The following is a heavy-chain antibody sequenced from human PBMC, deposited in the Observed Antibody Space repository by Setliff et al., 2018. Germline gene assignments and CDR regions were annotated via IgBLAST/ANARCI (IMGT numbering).Heavy chain of an antibody. J-gene: IGHJ5*02. CDR2: ISWNSDSI. CDR1: GFTFDEYA. Sequence: PGGSLRLSCGASGFTFDEYAMHWVRQAPGKGLGWVSGISWNSDSIGYVDSVRGRFTISRDNAKNSLYLQMNSLRAEDTALYYCAKDTGDSSEWFGELSYGFDPWGQGTLVTVSS. CDR3: AKDTGDSSEWFGELSYGFDP. D-gene: IGHD3-10*01. V-gene: IGHV3-9*01.